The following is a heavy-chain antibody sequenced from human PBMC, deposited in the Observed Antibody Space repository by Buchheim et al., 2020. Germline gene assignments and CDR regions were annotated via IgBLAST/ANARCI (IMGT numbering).Heavy chain of an antibody. CDR3: AKDGGYTSGWEDFDY. CDR1: GFTYSIYA. CDR2: ISGSGGGT. J-gene: IGHJ4*02. V-gene: IGHV3-23*01. D-gene: IGHD6-19*01. Sequence: EVQLLESGGGLIQPGGSLRLSCAASGFTYSIYAMSWVRQAPGKGLGWVSTISGSGGGTYYADSVKGRFTISRDNSKNTLYLQMNSLRAEDTAVYYCAKDGGYTSGWEDFDYWGQGTL.